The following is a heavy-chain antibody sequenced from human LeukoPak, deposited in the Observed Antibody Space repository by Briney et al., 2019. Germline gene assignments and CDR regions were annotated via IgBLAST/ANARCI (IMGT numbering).Heavy chain of an antibody. CDR3: AKGITAADTGLDY. D-gene: IGHD6-13*01. CDR2: IRYDGSNE. V-gene: IGHV3-30*02. Sequence: GGSLRLSCVASGFTFSSYGMHWVRQAPGKGLEWVAFIRYDGSNEYYADSVKGRFTVSRDISKNTLYLQMNSLRAEDTALYYCAKGITAADTGLDYWGQGTLVTVSS. CDR1: GFTFSSYG. J-gene: IGHJ4*02.